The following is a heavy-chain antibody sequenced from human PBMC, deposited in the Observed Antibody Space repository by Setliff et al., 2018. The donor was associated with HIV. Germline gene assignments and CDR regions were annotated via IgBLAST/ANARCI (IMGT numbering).Heavy chain of an antibody. CDR1: GFTFRNYA. J-gene: IGHJ4*02. V-gene: IGHV3-23*01. Sequence: PGGSLRLSCAASGFTFRNYAMSWVRQAPGKGLEWVSTINGRGNAASTYYAGSVKGRFTISRDNSKNTLYLQMNSLRAEDTAVYYCAKKLSPAAGYFDYWGQGTLVTVSS. CDR2: INGRGNAAST. D-gene: IGHD6-13*01. CDR3: AKKLSPAAGYFDY.